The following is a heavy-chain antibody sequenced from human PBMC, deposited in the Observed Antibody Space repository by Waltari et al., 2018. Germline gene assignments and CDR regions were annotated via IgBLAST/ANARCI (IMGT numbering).Heavy chain of an antibody. CDR2: INHSGST. CDR1: GGSFSGYY. V-gene: IGHV4-34*01. CDR3: ARGHSVATGGWYLKT. J-gene: IGHJ4*02. D-gene: IGHD6-19*01. Sequence: QVQLQQWGAGLLKPSETLSLTCAVYGGSFSGYYWSWIRQPPGKGLEWIGEINHSGSTNYNPSRKSRVTISVDTSKNQFSLKLSSVTAADTAVYYCARGHSVATGGWYLKTWGQGTLVTVSS.